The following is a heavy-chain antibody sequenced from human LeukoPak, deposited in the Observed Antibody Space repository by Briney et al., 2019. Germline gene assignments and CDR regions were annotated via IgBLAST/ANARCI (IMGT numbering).Heavy chain of an antibody. J-gene: IGHJ4*02. V-gene: IGHV3-23*01. CDR1: GFTFSSYA. CDR3: AKDGLAYCGGDCHFDY. Sequence: PGGSLRLSCAASGFTFSSYAMSWVRQAPGKRLEWVSAISGSGGSTYYADSVKGRFTISRDNSKNTLYLQMNSLRAEDTAVYYCAKDGLAYCGGDCHFDYWGQGTLVTVSS. D-gene: IGHD2-21*02. CDR2: ISGSGGST.